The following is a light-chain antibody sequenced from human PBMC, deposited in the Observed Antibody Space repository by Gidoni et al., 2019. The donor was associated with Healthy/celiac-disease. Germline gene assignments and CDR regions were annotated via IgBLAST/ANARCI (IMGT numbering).Light chain of an antibody. CDR3: QTWGTGIQV. CDR1: SGHGSYA. CDR2: LNSDGSH. Sequence: QLVLTQSPSASASLGASVKLTCTLSSGHGSYAIAWHQQQPEKGPRYLMKLNSDGSHSKGDGIPDRFSGSSSGAERYLTISSLQSEDEADYYCQTWGTGIQVFGGGTKLTAL. V-gene: IGLV4-69*01. J-gene: IGLJ2*01.